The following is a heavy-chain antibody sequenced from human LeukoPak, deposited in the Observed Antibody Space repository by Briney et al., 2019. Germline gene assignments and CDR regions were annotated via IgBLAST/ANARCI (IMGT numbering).Heavy chain of an antibody. V-gene: IGHV3-33*01. Sequence: GGSLRLSCAASGFSFINYGMHWVRQAPGKGLEWVAVIWYDGSNKYYADSVKGRFTVSRDNSKNTPYLQMNSLRAEDTAVYYWARDSSGCSRDAFDIWRQGTMVTVSS. J-gene: IGHJ3*02. D-gene: IGHD6-19*01. CDR2: IWYDGSNK. CDR1: GFSFINYG. CDR3: ARDSSGCSRDAFDI.